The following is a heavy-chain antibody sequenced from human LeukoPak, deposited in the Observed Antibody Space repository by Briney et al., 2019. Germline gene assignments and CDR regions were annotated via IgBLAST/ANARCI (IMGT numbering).Heavy chain of an antibody. CDR2: INTNTGNP. Sequence: ASVKVSCKASGYTFTSYYMHWVRQAPGQGLEWMGWINTNTGNPTYAQGFTGWYAFSLDTSVSTAYLQISGLQADDTAVYYCGRDPKLGIRGYTYGYIDYWGQGTLVTVSS. V-gene: IGHV7-4-1*02. CDR1: GYTFTSYY. D-gene: IGHD5-18*01. CDR3: GRDPKLGIRGYTYGYIDY. J-gene: IGHJ4*02.